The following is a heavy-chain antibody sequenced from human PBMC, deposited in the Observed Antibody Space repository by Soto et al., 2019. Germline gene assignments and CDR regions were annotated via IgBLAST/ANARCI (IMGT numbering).Heavy chain of an antibody. CDR3: ARDLDYYDSSGYGWFDP. CDR2: IYYSGST. Sequence: PSETLSLTCTVSGGSISSGGYYWSWIRQHPGKGLEWIGYIYYSGSTYYNPSLKSRVTISVDTSKNQFSLKLSSVTAADTAVYYCARDLDYYDSSGYGWFDPWGQGTLVTVSS. CDR1: GGSISSGGYY. V-gene: IGHV4-31*03. J-gene: IGHJ5*02. D-gene: IGHD3-22*01.